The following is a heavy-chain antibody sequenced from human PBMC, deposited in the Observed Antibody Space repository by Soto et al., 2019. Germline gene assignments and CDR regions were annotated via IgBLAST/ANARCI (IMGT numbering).Heavy chain of an antibody. D-gene: IGHD3-3*01. J-gene: IGHJ6*02. V-gene: IGHV1-69*12. CDR1: GGTFSSYA. CDR2: IIPIFGTA. Sequence: QVQLVQSGAEVKKPGSSVQVSCKASGGTFSSYAISWVRQAPGQGLAWMGGIIPIFGTANYAQKFQGRVTITADESTSTAYMELSSLRSEDTAVYYCAREDTMCGVVDYGMDVWGQGTTVAVSS. CDR3: AREDTMCGVVDYGMDV.